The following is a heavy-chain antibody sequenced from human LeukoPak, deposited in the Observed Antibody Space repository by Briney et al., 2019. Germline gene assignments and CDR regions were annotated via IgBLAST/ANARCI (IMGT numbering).Heavy chain of an antibody. D-gene: IGHD2-2*01. CDR1: GFTFSSYA. CDR3: AKVKVPALTYYYYMDV. J-gene: IGHJ6*03. V-gene: IGHV3-23*01. CDR2: ISGSGGST. Sequence: GGSLRLSCAASGFTFSSYAMSWVRQAPGEGREWVSAISGSGGSTYYADSVTGRITNSRDNSKNTLYRQMNSVRSEDTTVYYSAKVKVPALTYYYYMDVWGKGTTVTVSS.